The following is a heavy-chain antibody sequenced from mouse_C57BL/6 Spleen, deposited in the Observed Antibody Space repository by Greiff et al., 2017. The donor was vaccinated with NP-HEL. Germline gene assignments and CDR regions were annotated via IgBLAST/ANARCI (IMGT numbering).Heavy chain of an antibody. CDR1: GYTFTSYW. Sequence: QVQLQQPGAELVKPGASVKLSCKASGYTFTSYWMQWVKQRPGQGLEWIGEIDPSDSYTNYNQKFKGKATLTVDTSSSTAYMQLSSLTSEDSAVYYCARWPFAYWGQGTLVTVSA. CDR2: IDPSDSYT. CDR3: ARWPFAY. J-gene: IGHJ3*01. V-gene: IGHV1-50*01.